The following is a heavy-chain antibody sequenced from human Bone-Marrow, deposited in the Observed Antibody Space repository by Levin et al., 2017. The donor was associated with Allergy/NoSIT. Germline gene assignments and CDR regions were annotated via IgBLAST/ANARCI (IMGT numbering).Heavy chain of an antibody. CDR3: ARDGEDYGDYTYPYNWFDP. D-gene: IGHD4-17*01. V-gene: IGHV3-33*01. CDR1: GFTFSSYG. Sequence: PGGSLRLSCAASGFTFSSYGMHWVRQAPGKGLEWVAVIWYDGSNKYYADSVKGRFTISRDNSKNTLYLQMNSLRAEDTAVYYCARDGEDYGDYTYPYNWFDPWGQGTLVTVSS. CDR2: IWYDGSNK. J-gene: IGHJ5*02.